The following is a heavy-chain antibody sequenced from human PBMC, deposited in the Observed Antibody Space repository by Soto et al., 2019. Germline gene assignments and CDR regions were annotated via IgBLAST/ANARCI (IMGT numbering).Heavy chain of an antibody. D-gene: IGHD3-22*01. J-gene: IGHJ6*02. CDR1: GYTFTSYG. CDR2: ISPYNDDT. CDR3: ARGGYYDSSGSRNYHYYGMDV. V-gene: IGHV1-18*01. Sequence: QAQLVQSGVEVKKPGASVKVSCKASGYTFTSYGINWVRQAPGQGLEWLGWISPYNDDTKYAQKLQGRVTMTTDTSNRTAYMALRSLSSDDTAVYFCARGGYYDSSGSRNYHYYGMDVWGQGTTVTVSS.